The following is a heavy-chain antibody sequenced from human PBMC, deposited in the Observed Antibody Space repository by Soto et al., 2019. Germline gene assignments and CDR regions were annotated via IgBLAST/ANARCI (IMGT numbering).Heavy chain of an antibody. CDR1: GYTFTGYY. J-gene: IGHJ6*02. CDR2: INPNSGGT. V-gene: IGHV1-2*04. Sequence: QVQLVQSGAEVKKPGASVKVSCKASGYTFTGYYMHWVRQAPGQGLEWMGWINPNSGGTNYAQKFQGWVTMTRDTSISTAYMELSRLRSDDTAVYYCARDRGHYYYYSGMDVWGQGTTVTVSS. CDR3: ARDRGHYYYYSGMDV. D-gene: IGHD3-10*01.